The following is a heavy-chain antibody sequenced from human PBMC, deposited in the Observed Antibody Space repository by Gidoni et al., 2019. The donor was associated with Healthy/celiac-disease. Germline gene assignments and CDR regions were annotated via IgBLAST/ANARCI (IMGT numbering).Heavy chain of an antibody. V-gene: IGHV4-34*01. CDR1: GGSFSGYY. J-gene: IGHJ3*02. CDR3: ARRPRYSSGWYSAFDI. CDR2: INLSGST. D-gene: IGHD6-19*01. Sequence: QVQLQQWGAGLLQPSETLSLTCAVYGGSFSGYYWSWIRQPPGKGLEWIGEINLSGSTNYNPSLKSRVTISVDTSKNQFSLKLSSVTAADTAVYYCARRPRYSSGWYSAFDIWGQGTMVTVSS.